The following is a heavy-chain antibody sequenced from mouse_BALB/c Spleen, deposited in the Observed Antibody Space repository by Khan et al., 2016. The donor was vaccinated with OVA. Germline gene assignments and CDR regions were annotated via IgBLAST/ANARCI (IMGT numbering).Heavy chain of an antibody. CDR1: GYTFTNYI. CDR3: ARDYGSSFWFAY. D-gene: IGHD1-1*01. Sequence: VQLQQTGPELVKPGASVKMSCKASGYTFTNYIIHWMKQKPGQGLELIGYINPYNAGTKYNENFKGKAILTSDKSSSTAHLDLSGLLSALSAVLYCARDYGSSFWFAYWGQGTLVTVSA. CDR2: INPYNAGT. J-gene: IGHJ3*01. V-gene: IGHV1S136*01.